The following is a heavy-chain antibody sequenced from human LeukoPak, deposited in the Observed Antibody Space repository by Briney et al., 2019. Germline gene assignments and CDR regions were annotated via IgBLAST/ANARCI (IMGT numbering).Heavy chain of an antibody. D-gene: IGHD3-10*01. CDR1: GYTFTSYA. Sequence: ASVKVSCKASGYTFTSYAMNWVRQAPGQGLEWMGWINTNTGNPTYAQGFTGRFVFSLDTSVSTAYLQISSLKAEDTAVYYCAVRSWFGESFSMAFDYWGQGTLVTVSS. CDR3: AVRSWFGESFSMAFDY. J-gene: IGHJ4*02. CDR2: INTNTGNP. V-gene: IGHV7-4-1*02.